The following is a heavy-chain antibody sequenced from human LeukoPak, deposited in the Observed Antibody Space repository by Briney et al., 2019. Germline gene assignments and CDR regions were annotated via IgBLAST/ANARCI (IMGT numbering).Heavy chain of an antibody. D-gene: IGHD1-26*01. CDR2: ISGSGGST. J-gene: IGHJ5*02. CDR1: GFTFSSYA. V-gene: IGHV3-23*01. CDR3: AKDPTVGATTLNWFDP. Sequence: GGSLRLSCAASGFTFSSYAMSWVRQAPGKGLEWVSAISGSGGSTYYADSVKGRFTISRDNSKNTLYLQMNSLRAEDTAVYYCAKDPTVGATTLNWFDPWGQGTLVTVSS.